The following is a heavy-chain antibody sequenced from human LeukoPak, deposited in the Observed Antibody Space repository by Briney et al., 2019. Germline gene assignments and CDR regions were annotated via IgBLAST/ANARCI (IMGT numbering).Heavy chain of an antibody. CDR3: ASTPRYMDV. CDR1: GFTFSTYY. V-gene: IGHV3-74*01. CDR2: INPDGSRT. Sequence: PGGSLRLSCAASGFTFSTYYMQWVRQGPGKELVWLARINPDGSRTIYADSVKGRFTISRDNGKKTLHLQMSSLRAEDTGVYYCASTPRYMDVWGKGTTVTVSS. J-gene: IGHJ6*03.